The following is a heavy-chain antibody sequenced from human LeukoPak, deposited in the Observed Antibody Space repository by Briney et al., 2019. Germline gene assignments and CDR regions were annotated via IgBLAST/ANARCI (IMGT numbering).Heavy chain of an antibody. D-gene: IGHD3-10*01. Sequence: ASVKVSCKASGYTFTGYYMHWVRQAPGQGLEWMGRINPNSGCTNYAQKLQGRVTMTRDTSISTAYMELSRLRSDDTAVYYCARANSYGSGSYYRGIDYWGQGTLVTVSS. V-gene: IGHV1-2*06. J-gene: IGHJ4*02. CDR3: ARANSYGSGSYYRGIDY. CDR2: INPNSGCT. CDR1: GYTFTGYY.